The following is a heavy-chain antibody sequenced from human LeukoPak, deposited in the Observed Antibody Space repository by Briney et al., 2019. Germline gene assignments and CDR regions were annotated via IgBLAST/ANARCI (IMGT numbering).Heavy chain of an antibody. J-gene: IGHJ4*02. CDR1: GFTVSSKY. D-gene: IGHD3-22*01. Sequence: GGSLRLSCAASGFTVSSKYMSWVRQAPGKGLEWVSAITGSDGSTYYADSVKGRFTISRDNSENTLYLQMNSLRAEDTAVYYCATHTSGYYSIDYWGQGTLVTVSS. V-gene: IGHV3-23*01. CDR2: ITGSDGST. CDR3: ATHTSGYYSIDY.